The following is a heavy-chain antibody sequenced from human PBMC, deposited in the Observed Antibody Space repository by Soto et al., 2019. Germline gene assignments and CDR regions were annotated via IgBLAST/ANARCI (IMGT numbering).Heavy chain of an antibody. CDR1: GYTFTSYA. CDR3: ARGRLDIVATIYYFDY. Sequence: ASVKVSCKASGYTFTSYAMHWVRQAPGQRLEWMGWINAGNGNTKYSQKFQGRVTITRDTSASTAYMELSSLRSEDTAVYYCARGRLDIVATIYYFDYWGQGTLVTVSS. J-gene: IGHJ4*02. D-gene: IGHD5-12*01. V-gene: IGHV1-3*01. CDR2: INAGNGNT.